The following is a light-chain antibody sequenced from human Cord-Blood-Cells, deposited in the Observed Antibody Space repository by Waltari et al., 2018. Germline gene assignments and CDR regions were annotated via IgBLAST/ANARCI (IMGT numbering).Light chain of an antibody. Sequence: DIVMTQSPLSLPVTSGEPASISCRSSQSLLHSNGCNSLDWYLQKPGQSPQLLIYLGSNRASGVPDRFRGSRSGTDFTRKIRRVEGRDVGVYYCMQALQTPGWTFGQGTKVEIK. V-gene: IGKV2-28*01. CDR2: LGS. J-gene: IGKJ1*01. CDR1: QSLLHSNGCNS. CDR3: MQALQTPGWT.